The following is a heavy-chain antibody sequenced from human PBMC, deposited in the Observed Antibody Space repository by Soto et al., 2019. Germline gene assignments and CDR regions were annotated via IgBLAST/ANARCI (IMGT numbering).Heavy chain of an antibody. CDR2: TSTGSATI. D-gene: IGHD3-10*01. CDR1: GVTFSSYS. V-gene: IGHV3-48*01. CDR3: ARDAAHYGSGSYSDY. J-gene: IGHJ4*02. Sequence: GGSLRLSCAASGVTFSSYSMNWVRQAPGKGLEWLSYTSTGSATIYYADAVRGRFTISRDNAKNSLYLQMNSLRVEDTAVYYCARDAAHYGSGSYSDYWGQGTLVTVSP.